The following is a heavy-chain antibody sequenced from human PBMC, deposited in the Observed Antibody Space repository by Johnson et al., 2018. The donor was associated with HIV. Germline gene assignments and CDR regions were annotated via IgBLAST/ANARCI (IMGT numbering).Heavy chain of an antibody. V-gene: IGHV3-23*04. CDR1: GFNFIDYA. D-gene: IGHD2-21*01. CDR3: AKDFVTHGAFDI. CDR2: ISGGEDDT. J-gene: IGHJ3*02. Sequence: VQLVESGGGLVRPGGSLRLSCVASGFNFIDYAMIWVRQAPGKGLEWVSFISGGEDDTYYADSVKGRFTISRDNAKNSLYLQMNSLRAEDTAVYYCAKDFVTHGAFDIWGQGTMVTVSS.